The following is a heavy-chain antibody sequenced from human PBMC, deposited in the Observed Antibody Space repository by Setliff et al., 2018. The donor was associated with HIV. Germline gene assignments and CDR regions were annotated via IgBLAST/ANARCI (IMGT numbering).Heavy chain of an antibody. J-gene: IGHJ4*02. CDR1: GDSINNSTYY. D-gene: IGHD6-19*01. CDR2: FYYSGTS. Sequence: SETLSLTCAVSGDSINNSTYYWGWIRQPPGKGLEWIGGFYYSGTSYYNPSLRSRLTLSVDTSKNQFSLKLNSVTAADTAMYYCAKGENEQWLVVGLFDYWGQGTLVTVSS. V-gene: IGHV4-39*07. CDR3: AKGENEQWLVVGLFDY.